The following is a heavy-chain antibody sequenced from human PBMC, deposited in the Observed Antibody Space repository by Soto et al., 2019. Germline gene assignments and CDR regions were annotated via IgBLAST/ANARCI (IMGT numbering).Heavy chain of an antibody. CDR3: AKAGYCSSGNCHKIDY. D-gene: IGHD2-15*01. CDR1: GFTFSSYA. Sequence: GGSLRLSCAASGFTFSSYAMTWVRQAPGKGLEWVSTISGSGGSTYYADSVKGRFTISRDNSKNTLYLQVNSLRAEDTAVYYCAKAGYCSSGNCHKIDYWGQGTLVTVSS. V-gene: IGHV3-23*01. CDR2: ISGSGGST. J-gene: IGHJ4*02.